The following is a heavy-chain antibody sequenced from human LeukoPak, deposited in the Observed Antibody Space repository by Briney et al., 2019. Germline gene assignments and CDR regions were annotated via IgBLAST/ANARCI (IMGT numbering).Heavy chain of an antibody. CDR2: INPSGGST. CDR3: ARDFGCSSTSCYKYNWFDP. J-gene: IGHJ5*02. V-gene: IGHV1-46*01. Sequence: GASVKVSCKASGYTFTSYYMHWVRQAPGQGLEWMGIINPSGGSTSYAQKFQGRVTMTRDMSTSTVYMELSSLRSEDTAVYYCARDFGCSSTSCYKYNWFDPWGQGTLVTVSS. CDR1: GYTFTSYY. D-gene: IGHD2-2*02.